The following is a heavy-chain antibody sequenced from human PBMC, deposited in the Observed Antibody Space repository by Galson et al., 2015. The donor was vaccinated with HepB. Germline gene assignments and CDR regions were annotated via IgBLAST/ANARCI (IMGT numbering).Heavy chain of an antibody. V-gene: IGHV3-74*01. CDR3: ARDCGTYYDFWSGWDYFDY. CDR2: INSDGSST. D-gene: IGHD3-3*01. Sequence: SLRLSCAASGFTFSSYWMHWVRQAPGKGLVWVSRINSDGSSTSYADSVKGRFTISRDNAKNTLYLQMNSLRAEDTAVYYCARDCGTYYDFWSGWDYFDYWGQGALVTVSS. J-gene: IGHJ4*02. CDR1: GFTFSSYW.